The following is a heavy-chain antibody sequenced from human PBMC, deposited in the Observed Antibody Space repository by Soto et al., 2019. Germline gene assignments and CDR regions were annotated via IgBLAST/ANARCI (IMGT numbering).Heavy chain of an antibody. CDR3: ARAVTGRGLYYYYYMDV. CDR2: ISSSSSYI. V-gene: IGHV3-21*01. Sequence: PGGSLRLSCAASGFTFSSYSMNWVRQAPGKGLEWVSSISSSSSYIYYADSVKGRFTISRDNAKNSLYLQMNSLRAEDTAVYYCARAVTGRGLYYYYYMDVWGKGTTVTVSS. D-gene: IGHD4-17*01. CDR1: GFTFSSYS. J-gene: IGHJ6*03.